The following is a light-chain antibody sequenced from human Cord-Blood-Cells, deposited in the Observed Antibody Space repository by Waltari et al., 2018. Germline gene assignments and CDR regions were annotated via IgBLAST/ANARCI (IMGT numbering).Light chain of an antibody. Sequence: QSALTQPASVSGSPGQSITISCPGPSSDVGGYNYVSWYQQHPGKAPKRMIYDVSNRPSGVSNRFSGSKSGNTASLTISGLQAEDEADYYCSSYTSSSTLYVFGTGTKVTVL. CDR3: SSYTSSSTLYV. CDR2: DVS. CDR1: SSDVGGYNY. J-gene: IGLJ1*01. V-gene: IGLV2-14*03.